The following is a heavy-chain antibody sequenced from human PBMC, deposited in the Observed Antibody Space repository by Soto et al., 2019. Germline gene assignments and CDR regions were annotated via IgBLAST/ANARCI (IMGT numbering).Heavy chain of an antibody. J-gene: IGHJ4*02. V-gene: IGHV3-11*06. CDR1: GFTVSDYY. Sequence: LRLSCAASGFTVSDYYMSWIRQAPGKGLEWLSYSSNSGTYTRYADSVKGRFPISRDNAKNSLYLQINSLRGEDSATYYCARSGDNYNVLDYWGQGTPVTVSS. D-gene: IGHD3-10*02. CDR2: SSNSGTYT. CDR3: ARSGDNYNVLDY.